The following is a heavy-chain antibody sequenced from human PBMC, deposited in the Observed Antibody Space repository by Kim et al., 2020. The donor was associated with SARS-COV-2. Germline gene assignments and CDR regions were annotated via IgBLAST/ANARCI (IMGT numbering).Heavy chain of an antibody. V-gene: IGHV3-23*01. J-gene: IGHJ6*02. CDR1: GFTFSIYA. CDR3: AKRARITMLRGVRGDYYYGMDV. D-gene: IGHD3-10*01. Sequence: GGSLRLPCAASGFTFSIYAMSWVRQAPGKGLEWVSAISDTGSTYYADSVKGRFTISRDNSKNTLYLQMNSLRAEDTAVYYCAKRARITMLRGVRGDYYYGMDVWGQGTTVTVSS. CDR2: ISDTGST.